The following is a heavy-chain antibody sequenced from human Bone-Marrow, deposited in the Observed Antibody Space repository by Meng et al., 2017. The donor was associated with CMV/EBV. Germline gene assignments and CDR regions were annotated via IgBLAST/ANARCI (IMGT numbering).Heavy chain of an antibody. D-gene: IGHD3-10*01. CDR3: ASHPLVRGVKWPPRGYYFDY. CDR2: INHSGST. CDR1: GGSFNGYY. V-gene: IGHV4-34*01. J-gene: IGHJ4*02. Sequence: SETLSLTFAVYGGSFNGYYWSWIRQPPGKGLEWIGEINHSGSTNYNPSLKSRVPISVDTSKNQFSLKLSSVTAADTAVYYCASHPLVRGVKWPPRGYYFDYWGQGTLVTVSS.